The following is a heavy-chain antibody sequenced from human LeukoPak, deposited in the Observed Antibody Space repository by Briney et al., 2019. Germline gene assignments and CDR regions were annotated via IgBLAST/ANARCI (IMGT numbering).Heavy chain of an antibody. CDR2: IYHSGST. Sequence: SETLSLTCAFSVYSISSGYYWGWIRPPPGKGLEWIGSIYHSGSTYYNPSLKSRVTISVDTSKNQFSLKLSSVTAADTAVYYCARDRYYYDSSGPRGYYFDYWGQGTLVTVSS. CDR1: VYSISSGYY. V-gene: IGHV4-38-2*02. J-gene: IGHJ4*02. D-gene: IGHD3-22*01. CDR3: ARDRYYYDSSGPRGYYFDY.